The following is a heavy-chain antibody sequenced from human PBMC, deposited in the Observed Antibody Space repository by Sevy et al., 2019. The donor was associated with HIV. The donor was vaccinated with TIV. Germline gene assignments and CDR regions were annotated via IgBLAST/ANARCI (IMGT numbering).Heavy chain of an antibody. J-gene: IGHJ4*02. D-gene: IGHD3-16*01. CDR3: AKDWGTTAISDY. V-gene: IGHV3-23*01. CDR1: GFTFSSYG. CDR2: ISATGSST. Sequence: GGSLRLSCAASGFTFSSYGMHWVRQAPGKGLEWVSAISATGSSTFYSDSVKGRFTTSRDNSKNTLYLQMNSLRADDTAVYYCAKDWGTTAISDYWGQGTLVTVSS.